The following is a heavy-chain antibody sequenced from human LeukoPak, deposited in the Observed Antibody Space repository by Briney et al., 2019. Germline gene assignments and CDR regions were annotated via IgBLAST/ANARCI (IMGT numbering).Heavy chain of an antibody. CDR1: GGSISSYF. CDR2: ISYSGST. Sequence: SETLSLTCTVSGGSISSYFWSWIRQPPGKGLEWIGYISYSGSTNYNASLRSRVTMSVDTSKNQFSLNLNSVTAADTAVYYCARHGGMTTYDYWGQGTLVTVSS. CDR3: ARHGGMTTYDY. V-gene: IGHV4-59*08. D-gene: IGHD4-17*01. J-gene: IGHJ4*02.